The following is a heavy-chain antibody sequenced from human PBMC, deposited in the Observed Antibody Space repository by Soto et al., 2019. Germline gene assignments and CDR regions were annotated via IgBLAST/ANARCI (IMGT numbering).Heavy chain of an antibody. J-gene: IGHJ4*02. D-gene: IGHD3-10*01. V-gene: IGHV4-59*01. CDR2: MSYTGNT. Sequence: LSLTCTVSGVSISGYFWNWIRQPPGKGLEWIGYMSYTGNTNYNPSLTSRVSISVDTSKNQFSLNLNSVTAADTAVYYCARADTTIVPLAQWGQGTLVTFSS. CDR1: GVSISGYF. CDR3: ARADTTIVPLAQ.